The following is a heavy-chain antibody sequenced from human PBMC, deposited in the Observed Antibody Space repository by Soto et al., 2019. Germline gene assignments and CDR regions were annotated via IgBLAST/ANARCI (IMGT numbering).Heavy chain of an antibody. D-gene: IGHD5-12*01. CDR2: IYYSGST. Sequence: QVQLQESGPGLVKPSETLSLTCTVSGDSINNYYWSWIRQPPGKGLEWIGYIYYSGSTNYNPSLKSRVTISLDTSKNQFSLRLTSVTAADTAVYYCARDGRGYSGYSYDYWVQGTLVTVSS. J-gene: IGHJ4*02. CDR3: ARDGRGYSGYSYDY. CDR1: GDSINNYY. V-gene: IGHV4-59*01.